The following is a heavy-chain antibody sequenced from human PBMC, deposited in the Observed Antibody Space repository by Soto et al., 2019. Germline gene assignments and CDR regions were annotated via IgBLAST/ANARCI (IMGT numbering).Heavy chain of an antibody. CDR1: GGSLSTNP. D-gene: IGHD2-15*01. J-gene: IGHJ4*02. Sequence: SVKVSCKASGGSLSTNPISWVRQAPGQGLEWMGGTGSGTGPGNHAQKFQGRLTVTAEKSTSTVYMELTNLSSDAMAVYYCARRHSGGFFRFFGSWGQGTLVTVSS. CDR3: ARRHSGGFFRFFGS. CDR2: TGSGTGPG. V-gene: IGHV1-69*06.